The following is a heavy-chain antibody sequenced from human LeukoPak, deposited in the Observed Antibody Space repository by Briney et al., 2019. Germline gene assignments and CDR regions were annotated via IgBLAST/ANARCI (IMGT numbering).Heavy chain of an antibody. J-gene: IGHJ5*02. CDR1: GGSISSFY. D-gene: IGHD3-10*01. CDR2: IYYKGNT. V-gene: IGHV4-59*01. Sequence: SETLSLTCTVSGGSISSFYWSWIRQPPGKGLEWIGYIYYKGNTNYSPSLTSRVTISLDTPKNQFSLKLSSLTAADTAVYYCARSYSSGSYYSPFDPWGQGTLVTVSS. CDR3: ARSYSSGSYYSPFDP.